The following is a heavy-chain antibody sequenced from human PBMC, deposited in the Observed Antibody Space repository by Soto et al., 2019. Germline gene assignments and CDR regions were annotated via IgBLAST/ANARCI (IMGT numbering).Heavy chain of an antibody. V-gene: IGHV1-2*04. J-gene: IGHJ4*02. CDR3: ASDPVYSSGWSYYFDD. CDR2: RNPNSGGT. Sequence: QVQLVHTGAEVKNPGASVKVSCTASGYKLTGYSMHWVRQAPGQGPEWMVWRNPNSGGTNYAPKFQGWVTMTRDTSVSKAYMELSRRISAGTSVYSGASDPVYSSGWSYYFDDWGQGTLFSFSS. CDR1: GYKLTGYS. D-gene: IGHD6-19*01.